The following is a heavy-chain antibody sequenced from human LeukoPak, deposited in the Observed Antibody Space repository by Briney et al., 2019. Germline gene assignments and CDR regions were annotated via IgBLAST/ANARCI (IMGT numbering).Heavy chain of an antibody. Sequence: GGSLRLSCAASEFSVGSNYMTWVRQAPGKGLEWVSLIYSGGSTYYADSVKGRFTISRDNSKNTLYLQMNSLRAEDTAVYYCARPYYDSSGWDYMDVWGKGTTVTISS. CDR1: EFSVGSNY. D-gene: IGHD3-22*01. CDR3: ARPYYDSSGWDYMDV. CDR2: IYSGGST. J-gene: IGHJ6*03. V-gene: IGHV3-66*04.